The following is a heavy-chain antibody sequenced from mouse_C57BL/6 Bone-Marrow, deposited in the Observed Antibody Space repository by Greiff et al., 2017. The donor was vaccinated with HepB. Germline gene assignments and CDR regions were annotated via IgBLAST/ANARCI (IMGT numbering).Heavy chain of an antibody. V-gene: IGHV1-76*01. D-gene: IGHD1-1*01. CDR2: IYPGSGNT. Sequence: QVQLKESGAELVRPGASVKLSCKASGYTFTDYYINWVKQRPGQGLEWIARIYPGSGNTYYNEKFKGKATLTAEKSSSTAYMQLSSLTSEDSAVYFCARSKDYGSSSYYFDYWGQGTTLTVSS. CDR1: GYTFTDYY. J-gene: IGHJ2*01. CDR3: ARSKDYGSSSYYFDY.